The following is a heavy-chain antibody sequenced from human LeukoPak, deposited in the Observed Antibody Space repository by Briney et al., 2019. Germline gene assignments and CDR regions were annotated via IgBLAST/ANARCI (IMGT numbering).Heavy chain of an antibody. CDR2: IWYDGSNK. D-gene: IGHD2-2*01. CDR3: SKEMGTIVVVPAALDY. CDR1: GFTFSGYG. Sequence: PGRSLRLSCAASGFTFSGYGMHWVRQAPGKGLEWVAVIWYDGSNKYYADSVKGRFTISRDNSKNTLYLQMNSLRAEDTAVYYCSKEMGTIVVVPAALDYWGQGTLVTVSS. J-gene: IGHJ4*02. V-gene: IGHV3-33*06.